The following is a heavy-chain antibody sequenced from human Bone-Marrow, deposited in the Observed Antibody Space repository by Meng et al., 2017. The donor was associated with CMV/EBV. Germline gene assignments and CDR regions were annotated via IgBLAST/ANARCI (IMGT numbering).Heavy chain of an antibody. CDR1: TFTGYY. Sequence: TFTGYYMHWVRQAPGQGLEWMGWINPNSGGTNYAQKFQGWVTMTRDTSISTAYMELSSLRSEDTAVYYCAREGSYDFWSGYDYYFDYWGQGTLVTVSS. CDR3: AREGSYDFWSGYDYYFDY. V-gene: IGHV1-2*04. D-gene: IGHD3-3*01. CDR2: INPNSGGT. J-gene: IGHJ4*02.